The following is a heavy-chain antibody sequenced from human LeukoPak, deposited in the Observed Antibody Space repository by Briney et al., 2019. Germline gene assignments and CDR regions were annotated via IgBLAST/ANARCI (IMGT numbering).Heavy chain of an antibody. V-gene: IGHV4-61*01. CDR2: IYYSGNA. CDR3: ARGFASTWYYFDY. Sequence: SETLSLTCTVSGGSVSSGSYYWSWIRQPPGKGLEWIGYIYYSGNANYNPSLKSRVTILVDTSKSQFSLKLTSVTAADTAVYYCARGFASTWYYFDYWGQGALVTVSS. CDR1: GGSVSSGSYY. J-gene: IGHJ4*02. D-gene: IGHD6-13*01.